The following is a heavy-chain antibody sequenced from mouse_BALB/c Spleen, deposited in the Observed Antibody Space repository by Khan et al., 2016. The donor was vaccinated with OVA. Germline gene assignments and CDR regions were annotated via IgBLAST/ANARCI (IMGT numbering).Heavy chain of an antibody. CDR2: INTHTGEP. Sequence: QIQLVQFGPELKKPGETVKISCKAVGYTFTNYRMNWMKQTPEKGLKWMGWINTHTGEPTYGDDFKGRFAFSLENSATTAYLQIHNLQDEEMATYFCAKETSYWYFDAWGAGTTVTVSS. CDR1: GYTFTNYR. V-gene: IGHV9-1*02. CDR3: AKETSYWYFDA. D-gene: IGHD1-3*01. J-gene: IGHJ1*01.